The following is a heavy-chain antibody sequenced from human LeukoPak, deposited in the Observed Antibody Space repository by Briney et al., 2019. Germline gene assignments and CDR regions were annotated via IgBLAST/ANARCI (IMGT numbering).Heavy chain of an antibody. CDR2: IGISGLTI. J-gene: IGHJ4*02. CDR3: AREIPSGYTYGTDIDY. V-gene: IGHV3-48*03. D-gene: IGHD5-18*01. CDR1: GFTFSSYE. Sequence: GGSLRLSCAASGFTFSSYEMNWVRQAPGKGLEWVSHIGISGLTIYYADSVKGRFTISRDNAKNPLFLQMNSLRAEDTAVYYCAREIPSGYTYGTDIDYWGQGTLVTVSS.